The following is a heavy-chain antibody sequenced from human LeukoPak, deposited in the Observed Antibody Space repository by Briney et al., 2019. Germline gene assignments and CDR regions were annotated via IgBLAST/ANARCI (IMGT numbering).Heavy chain of an antibody. CDR2: ISSGSTI. Sequence: QAGGSLRLSCAASGFTFSSYAMHWVRQAPGKGLEWVSYISSGSTIYDADSVKGRFTISRDNAKNSLYLQMNSLRAEDTAVYYCARESIAVAGAPFDYWGQGTLVTVSS. CDR3: ARESIAVAGAPFDY. J-gene: IGHJ4*02. CDR1: GFTFSSYA. D-gene: IGHD6-19*01. V-gene: IGHV3-48*03.